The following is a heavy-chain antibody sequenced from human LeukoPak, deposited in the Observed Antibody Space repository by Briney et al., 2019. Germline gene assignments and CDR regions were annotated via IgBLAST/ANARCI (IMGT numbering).Heavy chain of an antibody. J-gene: IGHJ3*02. CDR2: IIPIFGTA. Sequence: GASVKVSCKASGGTFSSYAISWVRQAPGQGLEWMGGIIPIFGTANYAQKFQGRVTITADKSTSTAYMELSSLRSEDTAVYYCARAEASDIVVVTARGAFDIWGQGTMVTVSS. CDR1: GGTFSSYA. CDR3: ARAEASDIVVVTARGAFDI. D-gene: IGHD2-21*02. V-gene: IGHV1-69*06.